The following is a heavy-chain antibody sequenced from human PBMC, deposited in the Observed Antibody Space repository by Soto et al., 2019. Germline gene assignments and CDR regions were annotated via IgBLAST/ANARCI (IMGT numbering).Heavy chain of an antibody. CDR1: GYIFSSYW. CDR3: ARRGTYSSGWDX. CDR2: THFGDANT. Sequence: GEALKISWKGSGYIFSSYWIGWVRQMPGKGVELMGITHFGDANTRYSTSFEGQVTISTDKSITTAYLQWSSLKASDTAMYYCARRGTYSSGWDXWGQGTLVTVSX. V-gene: IGHV5-51*01. J-gene: IGHJ4*02. D-gene: IGHD6-19*01.